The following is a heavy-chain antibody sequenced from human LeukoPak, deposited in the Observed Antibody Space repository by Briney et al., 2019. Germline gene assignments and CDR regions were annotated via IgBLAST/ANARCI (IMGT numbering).Heavy chain of an antibody. V-gene: IGHV3-53*01. Sequence: GGSLRLSCAASGFTVSTNYMSWVRQPPGKGLEWVSVIFSAGSTYYADSVKGRFTISRHNSKNTLYLQMNSLRAEDTAVYYCARRGTAVTGPAFDIWGQGTMVTVSS. D-gene: IGHD6-19*01. CDR2: IFSAGST. CDR1: GFTVSTNY. J-gene: IGHJ3*02. CDR3: ARRGTAVTGPAFDI.